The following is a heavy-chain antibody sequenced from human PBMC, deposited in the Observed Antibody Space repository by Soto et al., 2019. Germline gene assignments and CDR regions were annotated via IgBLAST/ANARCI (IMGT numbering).Heavy chain of an antibody. CDR3: AKDFGHYDILTGYPTFDY. D-gene: IGHD3-9*01. Sequence: LRLSCAASGFTFSTYAMSWVRQAPGKGLEWVSAISRSGGSTYHADSVKGRFTISRDNSKNTLYLQMNSLRAEDTAVYHCAKDFGHYDILTGYPTFDYWGQGALVTVSS. CDR1: GFTFSTYA. V-gene: IGHV3-23*01. CDR2: ISRSGGST. J-gene: IGHJ4*02.